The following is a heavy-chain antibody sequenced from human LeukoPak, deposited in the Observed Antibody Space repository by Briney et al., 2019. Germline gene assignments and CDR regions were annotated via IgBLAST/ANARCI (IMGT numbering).Heavy chain of an antibody. CDR2: IFHSGNT. CDR3: ARGPYYDILTGYYQYYFDY. V-gene: IGHV4-30-2*01. J-gene: IGHJ4*02. CDR1: GGSISSGDYY. D-gene: IGHD3-9*01. Sequence: PSQTLSLTCTVSGGSISSGDYYWNWIRQTPEKGLEWVGYIFHSGNTYYNPSLKSRVTISVDTSRNQFSLKLTSVTAADTAVYYCARGPYYDILTGYYQYYFDYWGQGTLVTVSS.